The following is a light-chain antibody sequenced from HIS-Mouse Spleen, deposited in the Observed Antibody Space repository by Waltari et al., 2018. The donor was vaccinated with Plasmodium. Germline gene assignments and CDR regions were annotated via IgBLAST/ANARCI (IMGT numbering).Light chain of an antibody. CDR2: EDS. J-gene: IGLJ3*02. Sequence: SYELTQPPSVSVSPGQTARITCSGDALPKKYAYWYQQHSGQAPVLVMYEDSKRPSGIPEGFSGTSAGNRATLTISGAQVEDEADYYCYSTDSSGNHRVFGGGTKLTVL. V-gene: IGLV3-10*01. CDR3: YSTDSSGNHRV. CDR1: ALPKKY.